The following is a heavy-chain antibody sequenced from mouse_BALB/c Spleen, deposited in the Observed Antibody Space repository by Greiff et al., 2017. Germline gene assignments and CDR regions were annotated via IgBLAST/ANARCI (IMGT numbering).Heavy chain of an antibody. D-gene: IGHD2-10*01. CDR3: ATYYGNYGYFDV. J-gene: IGHJ1*01. CDR1: GDSITSGY. V-gene: IGHV3-8*02. CDR2: ISYSGST. Sequence: EVKLMESGPSLVKPSQTLSLTCSVTGDSITSGYWNWIRKFPGNKLEYMGYISYSGSTYYNPSLKSRISITRDTSKNQYYLQLNSVTTEDTATYYCATYYGNYGYFDVWGAGTTVTVSS.